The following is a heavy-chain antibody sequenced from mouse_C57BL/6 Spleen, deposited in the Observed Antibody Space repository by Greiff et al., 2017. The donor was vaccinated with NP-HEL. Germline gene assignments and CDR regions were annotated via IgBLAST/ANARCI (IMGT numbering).Heavy chain of an antibody. CDR2: ISYDGSN. V-gene: IGHV3-6*01. CDR3: AREGKSYFDY. CDR1: GYSITSGYY. J-gene: IGHJ2*01. D-gene: IGHD6-2*01. Sequence: EVQLQESGPGLVKPSQSLSLTCSVTGYSITSGYYWNWIRQFPGNKLEWMGYISYDGSNNYNPSLKNRISITRDTSKNQFFLKLNSVTTEDTATYYCAREGKSYFDYWGQGTTLTVSS.